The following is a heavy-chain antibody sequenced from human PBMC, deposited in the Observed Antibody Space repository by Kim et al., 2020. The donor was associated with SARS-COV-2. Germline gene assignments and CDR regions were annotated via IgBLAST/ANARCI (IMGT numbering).Heavy chain of an antibody. Sequence: GGSLRLSCAASGFTFDDYAMHWVRQAPGKGLEWVSLISGDGGSTYYADSVKGRFTISRDNSKNSLYLQMNSLRTEDTALYYCAKEYYDFWSGYYKYYYYYGMDVWGQGTTVTVSS. J-gene: IGHJ6*02. V-gene: IGHV3-43*02. D-gene: IGHD3-3*01. CDR3: AKEYYDFWSGYYKYYYYYGMDV. CDR2: ISGDGGST. CDR1: GFTFDDYA.